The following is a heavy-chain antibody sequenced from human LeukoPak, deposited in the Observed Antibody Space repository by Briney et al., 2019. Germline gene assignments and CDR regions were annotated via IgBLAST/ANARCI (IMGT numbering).Heavy chain of an antibody. CDR1: GFTFSSYS. V-gene: IGHV3-21*01. CDR2: ISSSSSYI. CDR3: ARDPGYSSGWYYFDY. J-gene: IGHJ4*02. D-gene: IGHD6-19*01. Sequence: GGSLRLSCAASGFTFSSYSMNWVRQAPGKGLEWVSSISSSSSYIYYADSVEGGFTISRDNANNSLYLQMNRLRADDTAVYYCARDPGYSSGWYYFDYWGQGTLVTVSS.